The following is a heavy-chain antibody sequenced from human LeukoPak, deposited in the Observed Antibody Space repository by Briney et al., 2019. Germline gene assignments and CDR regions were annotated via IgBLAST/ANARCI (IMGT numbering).Heavy chain of an antibody. CDR2: INPSGGST. Sequence: GASVKVSCKASGYTFTSYGISWVRQAPGQGLEWMGIINPSGGSTCYAQKFQGRVTMTRDTSTSTVYMELSSLRSEDTAVYYCARDQPDFDWLLYARPWGYYFDYWGQGTLVTVSS. V-gene: IGHV1-46*01. CDR1: GYTFTSYG. CDR3: ARDQPDFDWLLYARPWGYYFDY. J-gene: IGHJ4*02. D-gene: IGHD3-9*01.